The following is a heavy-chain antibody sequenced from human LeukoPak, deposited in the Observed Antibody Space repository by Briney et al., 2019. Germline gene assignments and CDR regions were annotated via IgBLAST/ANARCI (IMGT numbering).Heavy chain of an antibody. CDR3: ARLLTHYGSGSYAYFDY. Sequence: GESLKISCKGSGYSFTSYWIGWVRQMPGKGLEWMGIIYPSDSDTRYSPSFQGQVTISADKSISTAYLQWSSLKASDTAMYYCARLLTHYGSGSYAYFDYWGQGTLVTVSS. CDR1: GYSFTSYW. D-gene: IGHD3-10*01. J-gene: IGHJ4*02. CDR2: IYPSDSDT. V-gene: IGHV5-51*01.